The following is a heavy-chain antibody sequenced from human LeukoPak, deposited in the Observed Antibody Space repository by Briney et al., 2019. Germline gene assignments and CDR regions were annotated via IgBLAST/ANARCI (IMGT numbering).Heavy chain of an antibody. D-gene: IGHD4-11*01. CDR1: GGSFSGYY. CDR2: INHNGST. CDR3: ARGLLDYSSSTLDY. J-gene: IGHJ4*02. Sequence: SETLSLTCAVYGGSFSGYYWSWIRQPPGKGLEWIGEINHNGSTNYNPSLKCRVTISVVTSKNQFYLKLSSVTAADTAVYYCARGLLDYSSSTLDYWGQGALVAVSS. V-gene: IGHV4-34*01.